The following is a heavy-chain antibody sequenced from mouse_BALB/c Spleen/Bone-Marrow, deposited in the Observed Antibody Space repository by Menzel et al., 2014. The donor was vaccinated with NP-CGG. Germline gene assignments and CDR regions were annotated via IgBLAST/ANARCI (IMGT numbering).Heavy chain of an antibody. Sequence: EVQLQQSGAELVKPGASVKLSCTASGLNIKDTYMHWVKQRPEQGLERIGRIYPANGDTKYDPKFQGKATITADTSSNTAYLQLSSLTSEDTAVYYCARYGNGLMDYWGQGTSVTVSS. V-gene: IGHV14-3*02. CDR3: ARYGNGLMDY. J-gene: IGHJ4*01. CDR1: GLNIKDTY. CDR2: IYPANGDT. D-gene: IGHD2-1*01.